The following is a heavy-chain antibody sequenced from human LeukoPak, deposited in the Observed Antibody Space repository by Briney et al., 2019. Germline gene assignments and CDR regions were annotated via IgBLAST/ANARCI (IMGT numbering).Heavy chain of an antibody. D-gene: IGHD2-21*02. CDR1: GFSFNNYW. CDR2: ISGSGGST. V-gene: IGHV3-23*01. CDR3: AKQGPARIPIVVVTAMAH. Sequence: GGSLRLSCAASGFSFNNYWMNWVRQAPGKGLEWVSAISGSGGSTYYADSVKGRFTISRDNSKNTLYLQMNSLRAEDTAVYYCAKQGPARIPIVVVTAMAHWGQGTLVTVSS. J-gene: IGHJ4*02.